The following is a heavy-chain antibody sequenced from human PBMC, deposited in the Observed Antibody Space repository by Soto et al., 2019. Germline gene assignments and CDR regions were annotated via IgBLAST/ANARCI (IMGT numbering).Heavy chain of an antibody. D-gene: IGHD6-6*01. Sequence: SVKVSCKASGFTFTSSAMQWVRQARGQRLEWIGWIVVGSGNTNYAQKFQERVTITRDMSTSTAYMELSSLRSEDTAVYYRAADTLWIAARDLYPTRGNNYMDVWGKGTTVTVSS. CDR3: AADTLWIAARDLYPTRGNNYMDV. J-gene: IGHJ6*03. CDR1: GFTFTSSA. V-gene: IGHV1-58*02. CDR2: IVVGSGNT.